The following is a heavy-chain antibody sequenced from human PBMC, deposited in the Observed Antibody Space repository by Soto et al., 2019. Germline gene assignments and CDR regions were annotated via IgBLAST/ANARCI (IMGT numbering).Heavy chain of an antibody. CDR3: AADIPPPQGPSYPIDY. CDR2: IKSKADGETI. V-gene: IGHV3-15*01. J-gene: IGHJ4*02. D-gene: IGHD1-26*01. CDR1: GFTFSSAW. Sequence: EVQLVESGGDLVTPGGSLRLSCATSGFTFSSAWMSWVRQAPGEGLEWVGRIKSKADGETIEYAPPVKGRVTISRDDSKATVFLQMNSLKAEDTAIYYCAADIPPPQGPSYPIDYWGQGTLVTVSS.